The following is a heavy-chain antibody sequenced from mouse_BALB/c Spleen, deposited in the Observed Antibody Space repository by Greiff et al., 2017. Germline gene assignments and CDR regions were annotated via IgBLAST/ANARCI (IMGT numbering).Heavy chain of an antibody. J-gene: IGHJ2*01. CDR2: INPSNGRT. Sequence: QVQLQQPGAELVKPGASVKLSCKASGYTFTSYWMHWVKQRPGQGLEWIGEINPSNGRTNYNEKFKSKATLTVDKSSSTAYMQLSSLTSEDSAVYDCARGGLDYWGQGTTLTVSS. CDR3: ARGGLDY. V-gene: IGHV1S81*02. CDR1: GYTFTSYW. D-gene: IGHD2-4*01.